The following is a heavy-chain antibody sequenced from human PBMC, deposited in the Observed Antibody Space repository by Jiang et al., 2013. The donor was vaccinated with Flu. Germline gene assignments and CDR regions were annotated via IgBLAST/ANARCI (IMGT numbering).Heavy chain of an antibody. Sequence: TCIVSGDSINRSGYYWGWIRQSPGRGLEWIGSFYYTGGGYQNPSLRSRISIAGDMSKNQFSLRLTSVTAADMGVYYCVRLRGMNYLDSWGQGVLVSVSS. CDR2: FYYTGGG. CDR1: GDSINRSGYY. V-gene: IGHV4-39*01. CDR3: VRLRGMNYLDS. J-gene: IGHJ4*02. D-gene: IGHD3-10*01.